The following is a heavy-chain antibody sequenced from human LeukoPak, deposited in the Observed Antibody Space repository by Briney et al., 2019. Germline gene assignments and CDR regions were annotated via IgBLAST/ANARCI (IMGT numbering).Heavy chain of an antibody. Sequence: SETLSLTCTVSGASLNSGGYYWSWIRQPPGKGLEWIGYIYYSGSTNYNASLTNRVTISVDTSKNQFSLKLSSVTAADTAVYYCAREVGYCSGGSCYSYFDYWGQGTLVTVSS. D-gene: IGHD2-15*01. CDR3: AREVGYCSGGSCYSYFDY. CDR1: GASLNSGGYY. CDR2: IYYSGST. V-gene: IGHV4-61*08. J-gene: IGHJ4*02.